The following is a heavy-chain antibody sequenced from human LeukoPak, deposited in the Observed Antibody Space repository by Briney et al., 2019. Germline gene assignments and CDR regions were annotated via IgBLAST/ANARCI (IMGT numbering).Heavy chain of an antibody. CDR3: ARELPPSD. CDR2: INPNSGTT. Sequence: SVTDSCKTSVYIYTRYFIHWVRPAPGQGLEWMGKINPNSGTTNYAQKFQGRVTMTRDTSTSTVYMELSSLRSEDTAVYYCARELPPSDWGQGTLVTVSS. J-gene: IGHJ1*01. D-gene: IGHD5-18*01. CDR1: VYIYTRYF. V-gene: IGHV1-46*01.